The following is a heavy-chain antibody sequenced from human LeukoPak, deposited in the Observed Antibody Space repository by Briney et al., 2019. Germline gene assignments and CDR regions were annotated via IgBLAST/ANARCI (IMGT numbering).Heavy chain of an antibody. J-gene: IGHJ6*03. CDR2: IIPIFGTA. V-gene: IGHV1-69*06. CDR1: GGTFSSYA. D-gene: IGHD3-10*01. Sequence: ASVKVSCKASGGTFSSYAISWVRQAPGQGLEWMGGIIPIFGTASYAQKFQGRVTITADKSTSTAYMELSSLRSEDTAVYYCATAMVRGVMSYYYYYYMDVWGKGTTVTVSS. CDR3: ATAMVRGVMSYYYYYYMDV.